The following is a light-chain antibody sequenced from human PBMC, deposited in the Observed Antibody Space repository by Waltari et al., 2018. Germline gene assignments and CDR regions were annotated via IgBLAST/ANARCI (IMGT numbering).Light chain of an antibody. Sequence: SSELTQDPAVSVAVGQTGRITCHGDSLKPYFSSWYQQKPGQAPLLVIYGRNDRPSGIPDRCFGASTGDKSSLTITGAQAEDEADYFCNCRDSSGNHRFGGGTKLTVL. V-gene: IGLV3-19*01. CDR2: GRN. CDR1: SLKPYF. J-gene: IGLJ2*01. CDR3: NCRDSSGNHR.